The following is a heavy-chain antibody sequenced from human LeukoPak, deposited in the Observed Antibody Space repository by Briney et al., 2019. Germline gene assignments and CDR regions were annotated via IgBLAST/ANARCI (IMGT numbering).Heavy chain of an antibody. CDR2: IYYSGST. J-gene: IGHJ4*02. CDR1: GGSISSYY. Sequence: SETLSLTCTVSGGSISSYYWSWIRQPPGKGLEWIGYIYYSGSTNYNPSLKSRVTISVDTSKNQFSLKLSSVTAVDTAVYYCASRSTDYGYDYWGQGTLVTVSS. D-gene: IGHD3-16*01. CDR3: ASRSTDYGYDY. V-gene: IGHV4-59*01.